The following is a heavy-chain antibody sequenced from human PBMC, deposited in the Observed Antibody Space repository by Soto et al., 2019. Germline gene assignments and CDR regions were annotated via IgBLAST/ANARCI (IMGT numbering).Heavy chain of an antibody. D-gene: IGHD6-13*01. V-gene: IGHV3-23*01. CDR3: AKHTKAGTFDS. J-gene: IGHJ4*02. CDR2: ISGNSDNT. Sequence: GGSLRLSCATSGFTLSSYGMSWVRQAPGKGLEWVSTISGNSDNTYYADSVKGRFTISRDTSKSTLYLQMNSLGAEDTALYYCAKHTKAGTFDSWGQGTLVTVSS. CDR1: GFTLSSYG.